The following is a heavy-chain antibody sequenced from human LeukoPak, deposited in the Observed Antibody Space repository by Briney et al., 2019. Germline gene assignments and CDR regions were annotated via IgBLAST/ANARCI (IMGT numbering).Heavy chain of an antibody. V-gene: IGHV1-69-2*01. CDR3: AAAYDSSGYRDGFDP. J-gene: IGHJ5*02. D-gene: IGHD3-22*01. Sequence: ASVKISCKVSGYTFTDYYMHWVQQAHGKGLEWMGLVDPEDGETIYAEKFQGRVTITADTSTDTAYMELSSLRSEDTAVYYCAAAYDSSGYRDGFDPWGQGTLVTVSS. CDR1: GYTFTDYY. CDR2: VDPEDGET.